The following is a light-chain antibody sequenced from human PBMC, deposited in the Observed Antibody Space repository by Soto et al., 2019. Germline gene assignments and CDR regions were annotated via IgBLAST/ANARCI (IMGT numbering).Light chain of an antibody. J-gene: IGLJ1*01. CDR2: DNN. Sequence: QAVLTQPPTVSAAPAQRVTISCYGSSSNIGNHYVSWYQQLPGTAPKLLIYDNNKRPSGIPDRFSGSKSGTSATLGITGLQTGDEADYFCGTWDSSLSAYVFGTGTKVTVL. V-gene: IGLV1-51*01. CDR3: GTWDSSLSAYV. CDR1: SSNIGNHY.